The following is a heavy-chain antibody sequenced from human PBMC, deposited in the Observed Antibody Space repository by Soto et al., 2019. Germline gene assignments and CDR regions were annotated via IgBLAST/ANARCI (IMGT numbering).Heavy chain of an antibody. V-gene: IGHV3-64D*06. CDR2: ISTNGGST. Sequence: PGGALRLSCSASGCTFSIYAMHWVRQAPGKGLEYVSSISTNGGSTHYADSVKGRFTISRDNSKNTQYLQMSSLRADDTAVYYCVKGEYYYDSSGYYPFDYWGQGTLVTVS. CDR3: VKGEYYYDSSGYYPFDY. D-gene: IGHD3-22*01. J-gene: IGHJ4*02. CDR1: GCTFSIYA.